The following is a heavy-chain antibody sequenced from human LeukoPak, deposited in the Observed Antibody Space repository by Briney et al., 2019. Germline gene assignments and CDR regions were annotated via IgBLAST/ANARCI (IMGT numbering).Heavy chain of an antibody. CDR1: GGSIGSASYY. D-gene: IGHD3-9*01. Sequence: SETLSLTCTVSGGSIGSASYYWSWIRQPAGKGLEWIGRIDTTGSTNFNPSLKSRVIISVDTPKNQFSLRLSSVTAADTAVYYCARGLRYFGWLYESWGQGSLVTVSS. CDR3: ARGLRYFGWLYES. CDR2: IDTTGST. J-gene: IGHJ5*02. V-gene: IGHV4-61*02.